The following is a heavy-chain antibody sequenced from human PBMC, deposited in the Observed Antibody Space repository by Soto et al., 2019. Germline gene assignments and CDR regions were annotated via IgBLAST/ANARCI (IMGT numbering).Heavy chain of an antibody. D-gene: IGHD2-2*01. J-gene: IGHJ4*02. V-gene: IGHV3-23*05. CDR1: GFTFTNYL. CDR3: AKDTYSRSWYF. CDR2: IDKSGGDT. Sequence: GSLRLSCAASGFTFTNYLMTWVRQAPGKGLEWVSSIDKSGGDTYYADSVKGRFTISRDNSKNTLYLQMNGLRAEDTALYYCAKDTYSRSWYFWGQGTLVTVSS.